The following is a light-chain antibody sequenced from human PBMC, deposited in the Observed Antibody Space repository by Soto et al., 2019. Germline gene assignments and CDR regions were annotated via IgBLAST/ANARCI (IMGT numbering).Light chain of an antibody. J-gene: IGLJ1*01. Sequence: ALTQTPSTPGSPGQSVTIACTGTKNDIGVYDFVSWYQHHPGKAPRLIIYEVVQRPSGVPDRFSGSTSGNTASLTVSGLQAADEADYFCKSYAGSNTYVFGSGTKVTVL. CDR1: KNDIGVYDF. CDR2: EVV. V-gene: IGLV2-8*01. CDR3: KSYAGSNTYV.